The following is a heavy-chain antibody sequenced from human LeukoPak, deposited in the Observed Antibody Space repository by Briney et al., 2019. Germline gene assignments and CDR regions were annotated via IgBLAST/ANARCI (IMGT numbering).Heavy chain of an antibody. CDR1: GGSFSGYY. Sequence: PSETLSLTCAVYGGSFSGYYWSWIRQPPGKGLEWIGEINHSGSTNYNPSLKSRVTISVDTSKNQFSLKLSSVTAADTAVYYCARVARYCSSTSCYHIHSYYYGMDVWGQGTTVTVSS. CDR3: ARVARYCSSTSCYHIHSYYYGMDV. D-gene: IGHD2-2*01. V-gene: IGHV4-34*01. CDR2: INHSGST. J-gene: IGHJ6*02.